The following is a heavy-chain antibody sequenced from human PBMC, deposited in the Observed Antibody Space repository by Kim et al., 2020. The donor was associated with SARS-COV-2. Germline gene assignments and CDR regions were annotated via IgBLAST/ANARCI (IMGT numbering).Heavy chain of an antibody. J-gene: IGHJ4*02. CDR2: IYPRESDV. CDR1: GSKVSTYW. V-gene: IGHV5-51*01. D-gene: IGHD4-4*01. CDR3: ATGPGVLTNYYFDF. Sequence: GESLKISCHTSGSKVSTYWIGWVRQLPGKGLELMGVIYPRESDVRYSQSFQGLVTISADGSGAFVQWSALEVSDTAFYYCATGPGVLTNYYFDFWGQGTLVTVSS.